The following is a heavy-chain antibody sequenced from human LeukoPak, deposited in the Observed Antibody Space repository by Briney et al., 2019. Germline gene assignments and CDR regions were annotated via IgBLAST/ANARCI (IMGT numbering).Heavy chain of an antibody. CDR1: GYSISSGYY. CDR2: IYHSGRT. V-gene: IGHV4-38-2*02. Sequence: SETLSLTCTVSGYSISSGYYWGWIRQPPGKGLEWIGSIYHSGRTFYNPSLKSRVTISVDTSKNQFSLKLSSVTAADTAVYYCARDFAPWGQGTLVTVSS. CDR3: ARDFAP. J-gene: IGHJ5*02.